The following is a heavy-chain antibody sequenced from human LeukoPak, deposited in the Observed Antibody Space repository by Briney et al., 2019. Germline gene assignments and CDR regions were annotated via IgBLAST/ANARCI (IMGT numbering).Heavy chain of an antibody. V-gene: IGHV4-34*01. CDR1: GGSFSGYY. J-gene: IGHJ4*02. D-gene: IGHD5-12*01. CDR2: INHSGST. Sequence: PSETLSLTCAVYGGSFSGYYWSWIRQPPGKGLEWIGEINHSGSTNYNPSLKSRVTISVDTSKNQFSLKLSSVTAADTAVYYCAGGPDGYNWHYFDYWGQGTLVTVSS. CDR3: AGGPDGYNWHYFDY.